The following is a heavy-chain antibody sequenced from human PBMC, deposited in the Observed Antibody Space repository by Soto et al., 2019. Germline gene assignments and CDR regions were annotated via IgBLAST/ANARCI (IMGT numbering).Heavy chain of an antibody. CDR1: GYTFTGYY. D-gene: IGHD2-2*01. J-gene: IGHJ3*02. CDR2: INPNSGGT. CDR3: ARSAAMRADAFDI. V-gene: IGHV1-2*04. Sequence: ASVKVSCKASGYTFTGYYMHWVRQAPGQGLEWMGWINPNSGGTNYAQKFQGWVTMTRDTSISTAYMELSRLRSDDTAVYYCARSAAMRADAFDIWGQGTMVTVSS.